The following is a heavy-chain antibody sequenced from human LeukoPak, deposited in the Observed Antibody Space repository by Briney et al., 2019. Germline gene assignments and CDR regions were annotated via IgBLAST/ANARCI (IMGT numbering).Heavy chain of an antibody. D-gene: IGHD3-3*01. CDR3: ARGPQHPYYDLWSGYYHYYYYMDV. V-gene: IGHV1-8*03. CDR2: MNPNSGNT. CDR1: GYTFTSYD. Sequence: ASVKVSCKASGYTFTSYDINWVRQATGQGLEWMGWMNPNSGNTGYAQKFQGRVTITRNTSISTAYMELSSLRSEDTAVDYCARGPQHPYYDLWSGYYHYYYYMDVWGKGTTVTVSS. J-gene: IGHJ6*03.